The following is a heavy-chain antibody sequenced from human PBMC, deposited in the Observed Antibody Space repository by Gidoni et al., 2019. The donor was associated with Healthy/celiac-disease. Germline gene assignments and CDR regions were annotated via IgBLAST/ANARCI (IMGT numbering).Heavy chain of an antibody. V-gene: IGHV3-48*02. CDR2: ISSSSITI. CDR1: GFPFSSYS. CDR3: ARAAPGATVTPIAY. J-gene: IGHJ4*02. D-gene: IGHD4-17*01. Sequence: EVQLVESGGGLVQPGGSMRHSCDASGFPFSSYSMNGVRQAPGKGLEWVSYISSSSITIYYADSVKGRFSISIDNAKYSLYLQMNSLRDEDTAVYYCARAAPGATVTPIAYWGQGTLVTVSS.